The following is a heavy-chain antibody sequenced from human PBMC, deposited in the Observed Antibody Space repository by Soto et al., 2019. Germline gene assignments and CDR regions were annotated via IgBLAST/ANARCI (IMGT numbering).Heavy chain of an antibody. CDR3: AKDRPPYSSGWTDYYYGMDV. Sequence: QVQLVESGGGVVQPGRSLRLSCAASGFTFSSYGMHWVRQAPGKGLEWVAVISYDGSNKYYADSVKGRFTISRDNSKNTLYLQMNSLRAEDTAAYYCAKDRPPYSSGWTDYYYGMDVWGQGTTVTVSS. CDR2: ISYDGSNK. CDR1: GFTFSSYG. V-gene: IGHV3-30*18. J-gene: IGHJ6*02. D-gene: IGHD6-19*01.